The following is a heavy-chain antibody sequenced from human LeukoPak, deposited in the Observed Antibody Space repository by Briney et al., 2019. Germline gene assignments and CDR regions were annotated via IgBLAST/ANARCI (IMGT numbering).Heavy chain of an antibody. CDR2: FDPGDGET. Sequence: ASVKVSCKVSGYTLTELSMHWVRQAPGKGLEWMGGFDPGDGETIYAQKFQGRVTMTEDTSTDTAYMELSSLRSEDTAVYYCATPIVGGSYYDLYFQHWGQGTLVTVSS. CDR1: GYTLTELS. CDR3: ATPIVGGSYYDLYFQH. D-gene: IGHD1-26*01. V-gene: IGHV1-24*01. J-gene: IGHJ1*01.